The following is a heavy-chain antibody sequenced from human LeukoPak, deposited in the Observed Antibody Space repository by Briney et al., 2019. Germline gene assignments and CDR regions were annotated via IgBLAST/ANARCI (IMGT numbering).Heavy chain of an antibody. CDR2: ISWNSGSI. J-gene: IGHJ6*03. V-gene: IGHV3-9*01. Sequence: GRSLRLSCAASGFTFDDYAMHWVRQAPRKGLEWVSGISWNSGSIGYADSVKGRFTISRDNAKNSLYLQMNSLRAEDTALYYCAKGAGKSHYYYMDVWGKGTTVTVSS. D-gene: IGHD6-25*01. CDR3: AKGAGKSHYYYMDV. CDR1: GFTFDDYA.